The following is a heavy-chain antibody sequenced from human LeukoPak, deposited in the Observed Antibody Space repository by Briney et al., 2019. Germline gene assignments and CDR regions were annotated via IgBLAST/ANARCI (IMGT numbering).Heavy chain of an antibody. CDR2: ISSSSSTI. V-gene: IGHV3-48*01. CDR3: ARVDGPSIAARFPFDY. D-gene: IGHD6-6*01. Sequence: GGSLRLSCAASGFTFCNEMNWVRQAPGPGLEWVSYISSSSSTIYYADSVKGRFTISRDNAKNSLYLQMNSLRAEDTAVYYCARVDGPSIAARFPFDYWGQGTLVTVSS. CDR1: GFTFCNE. J-gene: IGHJ4*02.